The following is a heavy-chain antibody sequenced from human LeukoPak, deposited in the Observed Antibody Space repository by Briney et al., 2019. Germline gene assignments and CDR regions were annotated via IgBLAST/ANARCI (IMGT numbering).Heavy chain of an antibody. V-gene: IGHV4-34*01. CDR1: GGSFSGYY. Sequence: PSETLSLTCAVYGGSFSGYYWSWIRQPPGKGLEWIGEINHSGSANYNPSLKSRVTISVDTSKNQFSLKLSSVTAADTAVYYCARGGYFDYWGQGTLVTVSS. CDR3: ARGGYFDY. CDR2: INHSGSA. J-gene: IGHJ4*02.